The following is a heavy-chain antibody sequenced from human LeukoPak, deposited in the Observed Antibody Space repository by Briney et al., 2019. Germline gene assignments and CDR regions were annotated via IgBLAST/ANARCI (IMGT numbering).Heavy chain of an antibody. D-gene: IGHD1-7*01. V-gene: IGHV3-30*02. CDR2: IRYDGSNK. CDR1: GFTFSSYG. J-gene: IGHJ4*02. CDR3: AKDLGNWNSEYYFDY. Sequence: GGSLRLSXAASGFTFSSYGMHWVRQAPGKGLEWLAFIRYDGSNKYYADSAKGRFTISRDNSKNTLYLQMNSLRAEDTAVYYCAKDLGNWNSEYYFDYWGQGTLVTVSS.